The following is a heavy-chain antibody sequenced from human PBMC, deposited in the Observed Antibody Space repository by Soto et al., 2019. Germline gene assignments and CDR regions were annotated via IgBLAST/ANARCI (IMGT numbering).Heavy chain of an antibody. J-gene: IGHJ6*02. CDR2: VNHSGST. V-gene: IGHV4-34*01. Sequence: PSETLSLTCAVSGGSFSNYYWTWIRQPPGAGLEWIGEVNHSGSTSYSPALKSRVTISVDSSKYQFSLILTSVTAADRAVYFCARCQYHGSAGFYTNRYFYGVDGRRQGTTVTVSS. D-gene: IGHD3-22*01. CDR1: GGSFSNYY. CDR3: ARCQYHGSAGFYTNRYFYGVDG.